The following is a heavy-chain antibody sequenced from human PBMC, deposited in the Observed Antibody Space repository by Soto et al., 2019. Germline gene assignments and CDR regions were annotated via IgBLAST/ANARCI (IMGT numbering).Heavy chain of an antibody. Sequence: GESLKISCKGSGYSFTSYWIGWVRQMPGKGLEWMGIIYPGDSDTRYSPSFQGQVTISADKSISTAYLQWSSLKASDTAMYYCAGRPSSSAYIAAAGIPSSWYFDLWGRGTLVTVSS. CDR3: AGRPSSSAYIAAAGIPSSWYFDL. V-gene: IGHV5-51*01. D-gene: IGHD6-13*01. J-gene: IGHJ2*01. CDR1: GYSFTSYW. CDR2: IYPGDSDT.